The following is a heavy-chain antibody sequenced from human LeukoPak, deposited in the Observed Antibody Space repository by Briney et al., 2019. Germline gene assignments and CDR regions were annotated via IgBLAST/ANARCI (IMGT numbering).Heavy chain of an antibody. Sequence: ASVKVSCKASGYTFTSYFMHWVRQAPGQGLEWMGIINPSGGSTRYAQKFQGRVTMTRDTSTSTVYMELSSLRSDDTAVYYCARGPAYSSSWYIRISEFPRQFDPWGQGTLVTVSS. CDR3: ARGPAYSSSWYIRISEFPRQFDP. D-gene: IGHD6-13*01. J-gene: IGHJ5*02. CDR1: GYTFTSYF. V-gene: IGHV1-46*01. CDR2: INPSGGST.